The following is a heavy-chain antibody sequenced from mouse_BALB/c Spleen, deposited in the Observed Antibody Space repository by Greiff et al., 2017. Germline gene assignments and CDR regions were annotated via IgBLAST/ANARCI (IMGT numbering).Heavy chain of an antibody. V-gene: IGHV1S81*02. CDR2: INPSNGGT. CDR1: GYTFTSYY. Sequence: QVQLQQSGAELVKPGASVKLSCKASGYTFTSYYMYWVKQRPGQGLVWIGEINPSNGGTNFNEKFKSKATLTVDKSSSTAYMQLSSLTSEDSAVYYCTRVGLRRWYYAMDYWGQGTSVTVSS. CDR3: TRVGLRRWYYAMDY. D-gene: IGHD2-4*01. J-gene: IGHJ4*01.